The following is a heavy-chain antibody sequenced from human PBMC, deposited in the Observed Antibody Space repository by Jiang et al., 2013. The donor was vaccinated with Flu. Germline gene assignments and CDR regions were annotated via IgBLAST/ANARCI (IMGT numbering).Heavy chain of an antibody. CDR3: ARGSPYYGSARGRYFDL. V-gene: IGHV4-34*01. Sequence: ARLLKPSETVSLTCAVSGGSLSTYYWSWIRQPPGKGLEWIGEINHSGNTNYNPSLKSRVTISVVTSKNQVSLKLNSVSAADTAVYYCARGSPYYGSARGRYFDLWGRGTLVSVSS. D-gene: IGHD3-10*01. CDR1: GGSLSTYY. J-gene: IGHJ2*01. CDR2: INHSGNT.